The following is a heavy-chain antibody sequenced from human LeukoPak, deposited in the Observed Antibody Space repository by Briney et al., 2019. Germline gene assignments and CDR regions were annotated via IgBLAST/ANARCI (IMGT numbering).Heavy chain of an antibody. CDR1: GFTFSNYW. V-gene: IGHV3-7*01. Sequence: PGGTLRLSCAASGFTFSNYWMSWVRQAPGKGLEWVANIRQDGSEKYYVDSVKGRFTISRDNAKNSLYLQMNSLRGEDAAVYYCAKDPNSGGWSFEYWGQGILVTVSS. D-gene: IGHD6-19*01. CDR2: IRQDGSEK. J-gene: IGHJ4*02. CDR3: AKDPNSGGWSFEY.